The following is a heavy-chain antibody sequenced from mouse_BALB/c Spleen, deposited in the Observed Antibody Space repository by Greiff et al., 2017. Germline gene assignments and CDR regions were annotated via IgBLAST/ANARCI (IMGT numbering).Heavy chain of an antibody. CDR3: ARHGVFITTVVGYFDY. D-gene: IGHD1-1*01. V-gene: IGHV5-6*02. J-gene: IGHJ2*01. CDR1: GFTFSIYG. CDR2: ISSGGSYT. Sequence: DVKLVESGGDLVKPGGSLKLSCAASGFTFSIYGMSWVRQTPDKRLEWVATISSGGSYTYYPDSVKGRFTISRDNAKNTLYLQMSSLKSEDTAMYYCARHGVFITTVVGYFDYWGQGTTLTVSS.